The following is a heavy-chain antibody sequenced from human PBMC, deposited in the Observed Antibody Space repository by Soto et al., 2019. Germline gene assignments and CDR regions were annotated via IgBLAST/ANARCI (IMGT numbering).Heavy chain of an antibody. J-gene: IGHJ4*02. Sequence: EVRLVESGGALVQPGGSLRVSCAASGFTFSSYSVNWVRQAPGKGLEWVSYISSGSRSTYYADSVKGRFTISRDNAKNSLYLQMNSLRAEDTAVYYCALDEQQVDCFDYWGQGTLVTVSS. CDR3: ALDEQQVDCFDY. CDR2: ISSGSRST. V-gene: IGHV3-48*01. CDR1: GFTFSSYS. D-gene: IGHD6-13*01.